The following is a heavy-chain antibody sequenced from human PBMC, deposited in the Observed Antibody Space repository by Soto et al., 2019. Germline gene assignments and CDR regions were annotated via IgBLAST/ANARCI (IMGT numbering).Heavy chain of an antibody. Sequence: GASLKISCAASGFTFSKNAMSWVRQAQGKGLEWVSAISDGGGSTYYADSVKGRLTMSIDNSKNTLYLQMSSLRAEDTALYYCARAFCGGTSCHGGNFDYWGQGTLVTVSS. J-gene: IGHJ4*02. V-gene: IGHV3-23*01. CDR3: ARAFCGGTSCHGGNFDY. D-gene: IGHD2-2*01. CDR2: ISDGGGST. CDR1: GFTFSKNA.